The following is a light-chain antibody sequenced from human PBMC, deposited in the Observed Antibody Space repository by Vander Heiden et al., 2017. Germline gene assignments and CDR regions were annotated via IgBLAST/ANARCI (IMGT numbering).Light chain of an antibody. V-gene: IGLV2-14*01. CDR2: DVT. CDR3: SSFTTSSTWV. J-gene: IGLJ3*02. CDR1: SSDVGGYNV. Sequence: QSALTHPASVSGSPGQSITISCTGTSSDVGGYNVVSWYQQHPGKAPKLMIYDVTNRPSGVSNRFSGSKSGNTASLTISGLQAEDEADYYCSSFTTSSTWVFGGGTKLTVL.